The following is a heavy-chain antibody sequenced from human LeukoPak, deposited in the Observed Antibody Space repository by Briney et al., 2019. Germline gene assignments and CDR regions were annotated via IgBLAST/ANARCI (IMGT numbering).Heavy chain of an antibody. Sequence: PGGFLRLSCAASGFTFSSYAMSWVRQAPGKGLEWVSAISGSGGSTYYADSVKGRFTISRDNSKNTLYLQMNSLRAEDTAVYYCAKDQGYSGYANDYWGQGTLVTVSS. J-gene: IGHJ4*02. CDR3: AKDQGYSGYANDY. V-gene: IGHV3-23*01. D-gene: IGHD5-12*01. CDR1: GFTFSSYA. CDR2: ISGSGGST.